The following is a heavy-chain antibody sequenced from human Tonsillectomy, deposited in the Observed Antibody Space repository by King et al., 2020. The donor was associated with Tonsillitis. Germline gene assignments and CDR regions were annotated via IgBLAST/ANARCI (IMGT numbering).Heavy chain of an antibody. V-gene: IGHV3-33*01. CDR3: SRAPPAAPRSYYYYGMDV. J-gene: IGHJ6*02. D-gene: IGHD2-2*01. CDR2: IWYDGSTK. CDR1: GFTFSSYA. Sequence: VQLVESGGGVVQPGRSLRLSCAASGFTFSSYAMHWVRQAPGKGREWVAVIWYDGSTKSYVDSVEGRFTISRDNSKNTLFLQMNNLRAEDTAVYYCSRAPPAAPRSYYYYGMDVWGQGTTVTVSS.